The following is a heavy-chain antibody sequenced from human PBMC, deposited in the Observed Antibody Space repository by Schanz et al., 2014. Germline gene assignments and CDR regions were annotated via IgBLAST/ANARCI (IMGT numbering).Heavy chain of an antibody. CDR2: VFPNGIT. CDR1: GGSIRSGTYY. CDR3: ARDTTWRLDL. D-gene: IGHD1-1*01. J-gene: IGHJ2*01. Sequence: QVQLQESGPGLVKPSQTLSLTCTVSGGSIRSGTYYWSWIRRPAGKALEWVGRVFPNGITIYNPALKSRVPISLDPSKNQFSLTLPSRTAADTAVYYCARDTTWRLDLWGRGTLVTVSS. V-gene: IGHV4-61*02.